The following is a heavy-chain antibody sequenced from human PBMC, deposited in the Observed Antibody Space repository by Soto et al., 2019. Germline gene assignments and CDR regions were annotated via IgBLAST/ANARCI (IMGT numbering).Heavy chain of an antibody. CDR1: GSTVDDYA. CDR2: IFWIGGGT. J-gene: IGHJ5*02. CDR3: AREPIVEGPPGYNWFDP. Sequence: EVQVVESGGGLVQPGGSLTLSCVVSGSTVDDYAMHWVRQVPGKGLEWVSGIFWIGGGTGYADSVKGRFTISRDRAKNSLSLQMNSLRIEDTAVYYCAREPIVEGPPGYNWFDPWGQGILVTVSS. V-gene: IGHV3-9*01. D-gene: IGHD3-22*01.